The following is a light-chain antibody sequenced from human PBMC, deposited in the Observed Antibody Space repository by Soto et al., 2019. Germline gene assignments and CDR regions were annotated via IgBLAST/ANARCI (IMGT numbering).Light chain of an antibody. V-gene: IGKV3-15*01. CDR1: QNVRKN. J-gene: IGKJ5*01. Sequence: ETVMTQSPVALSVSPGERATLSCRARQNVRKNLAWYQQKPGQAPRLLIYGASTRATGIPARFSGDGSGTEFTLPIDSLQSEDFVVYYCLQYDGWPLTFGQGTRLEIK. CDR3: LQYDGWPLT. CDR2: GAS.